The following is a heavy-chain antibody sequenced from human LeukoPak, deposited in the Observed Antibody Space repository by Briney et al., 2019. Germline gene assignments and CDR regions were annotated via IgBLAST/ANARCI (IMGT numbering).Heavy chain of an antibody. Sequence: PSETLSLTCTVSGGSISSYYWSWIRQPPGKGLEWIGYIYYSGSTKYKPSLKSRVTISVDTSKNQFSLKLSSATAADTAVYYCARHGYNRYAFDIWGQGTMVTVSS. CDR2: IYYSGST. V-gene: IGHV4-59*08. CDR1: GGSISSYY. J-gene: IGHJ3*02. D-gene: IGHD5-24*01. CDR3: ARHGYNRYAFDI.